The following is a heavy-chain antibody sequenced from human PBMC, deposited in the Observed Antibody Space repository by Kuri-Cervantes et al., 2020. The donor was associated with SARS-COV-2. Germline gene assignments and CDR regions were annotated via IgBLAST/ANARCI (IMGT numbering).Heavy chain of an antibody. CDR3: ARDGWGSSFDY. V-gene: IGHV3-7*01. J-gene: IGHJ4*02. Sequence: ETLSLTCAASGFTFSSYWMSWVRQAPGKGLEWVANIKQDGSEKYYVDSVKGRFPISRDNAKNPLYLQMNSLRAEDTAVYYCARDGWGSSFDYWGQGTLVTVSS. CDR1: GFTFSSYW. D-gene: IGHD7-27*01. CDR2: IKQDGSEK.